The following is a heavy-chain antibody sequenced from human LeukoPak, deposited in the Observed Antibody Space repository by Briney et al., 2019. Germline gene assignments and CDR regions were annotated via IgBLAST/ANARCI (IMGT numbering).Heavy chain of an antibody. D-gene: IGHD5-12*01. V-gene: IGHV3-30*03. J-gene: IGHJ4*02. CDR1: GFTLSNYG. Sequence: GGSLRLSCAVSGFTLSNYGMHWVRQAPGKGLERVAILSHDGSKKYYADSVKGRFTISRDNSRNTLYLQMNGLRAEDTAVYYCARGLGGYNTVNYWGQGTLVTVSS. CDR3: ARGLGGYNTVNY. CDR2: LSHDGSKK.